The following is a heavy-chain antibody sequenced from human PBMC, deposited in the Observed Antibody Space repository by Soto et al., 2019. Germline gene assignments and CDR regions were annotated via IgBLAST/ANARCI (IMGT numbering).Heavy chain of an antibody. V-gene: IGHV3-30*03. CDR1: GFTFTSYG. Sequence: SGGSLRLSCAASGFTFTSYGMHWVRQAPGKGLEWMALILHDGSAEYYADSVKGRFTISRDNSKSTLYLQMNSLRAEDTAVYYCARSRDGYSFYFYYGMDGWGQGTTVTVSS. J-gene: IGHJ6*02. CDR2: ILHDGSAE. D-gene: IGHD4-4*01. CDR3: ARSRDGYSFYFYYGMDG.